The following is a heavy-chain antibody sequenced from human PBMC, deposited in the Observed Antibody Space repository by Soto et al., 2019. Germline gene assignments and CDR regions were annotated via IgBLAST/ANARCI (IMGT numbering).Heavy chain of an antibody. J-gene: IGHJ4*02. CDR1: GGSISSYY. CDR3: AIMIGDTILSFDY. D-gene: IGHD3-10*02. V-gene: IGHV4-59*01. Sequence: QVQLQESGPGLVKPSETLSLTCTVSGGSISSYYWSWIRQPPGKGLEWIGFIYSYSGSTSYNPSLKSRVTISVDTSKNQFSLKVRSVTAADTAVYYCAIMIGDTILSFDYWGQGTMVAVSS. CDR2: IYSYSGST.